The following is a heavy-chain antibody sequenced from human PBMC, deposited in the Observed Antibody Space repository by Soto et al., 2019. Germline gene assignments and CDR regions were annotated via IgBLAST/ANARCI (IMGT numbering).Heavy chain of an antibody. J-gene: IGHJ6*02. CDR2: IDWDDDR. V-gene: IGHV2-70*01. CDR3: ARICSGSYHLIYYYYGMDV. D-gene: IGHD1-26*01. Sequence: GPTLVNPTQTLTLTCTFSGFSLSTSGMCVSWIRQPPGKALEWLALIDWDDDRYYSTSLKTRLTISKDTSKNQVVLTMTNMDPVDTATYYCARICSGSYHLIYYYYGMDVWGQGTTVTVSS. CDR1: GFSLSTSGMC.